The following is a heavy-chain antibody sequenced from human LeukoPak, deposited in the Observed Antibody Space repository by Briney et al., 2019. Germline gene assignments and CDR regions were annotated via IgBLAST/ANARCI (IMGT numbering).Heavy chain of an antibody. Sequence: GASVKVSCKASGYTLTGHDINWVRQAPGQGLEWMGWINPNSGKTGFAQKFQGRVTLTRNTSISTAYMELSRLRSEDTAVYYCARIGGDFFYYYMDVWGKGTTVTVSS. J-gene: IGHJ6*03. V-gene: IGHV1-8*01. CDR2: INPNSGKT. D-gene: IGHD3-10*01. CDR1: GYTLTGHD. CDR3: ARIGGDFFYYYMDV.